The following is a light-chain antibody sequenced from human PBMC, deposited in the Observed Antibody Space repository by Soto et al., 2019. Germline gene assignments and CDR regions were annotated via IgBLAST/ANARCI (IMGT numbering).Light chain of an antibody. CDR2: GAS. CDR1: QSISST. Sequence: EIELTQSPGTLSLSPGERATLSCRASQSISSTLLAWYQQKTGQPPRLLIYGASTRATGIPGRFSGSGSGTEFTLTISSLQSEDFAVYFCQQYNNWPPWTFGQGTKVDIK. V-gene: IGKV3-15*01. J-gene: IGKJ1*01. CDR3: QQYNNWPPWT.